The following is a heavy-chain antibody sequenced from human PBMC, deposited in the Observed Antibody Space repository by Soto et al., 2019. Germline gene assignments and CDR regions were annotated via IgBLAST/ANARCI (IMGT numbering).Heavy chain of an antibody. J-gene: IGHJ5*02. D-gene: IGHD3-9*01. V-gene: IGHV4-39*01. CDR1: GGSISSSSYY. CDR3: ARHVGSHRNDIHNWLDP. CDR2: IYYSGST. Sequence: SETLSLTCTVSGGSISSSSYYWGWIRQPPGKGLEWIGSIYYSGSTYYNPSLKSRVTISVDTSKNQFSLKLSSVTAADTAVYYCARHVGSHRNDIHNWLDPSGQGTMVTVYS.